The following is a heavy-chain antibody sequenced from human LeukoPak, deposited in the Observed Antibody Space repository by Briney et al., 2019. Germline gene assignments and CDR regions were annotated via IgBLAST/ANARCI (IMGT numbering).Heavy chain of an antibody. J-gene: IGHJ5*02. D-gene: IGHD3-22*01. Sequence: ETLSLTCTVSGGSISSSSYYWGWIRQPPGKGLEWIGSIYYSGSTYCNPSLKSRVTISVDTSKNQFSLKLSSVTAADTAVYYCARDKEYYYDSSGSKGFDPWGQGTLVTVSS. V-gene: IGHV4-39*07. CDR1: GGSISSSSYY. CDR3: ARDKEYYYDSSGSKGFDP. CDR2: IYYSGST.